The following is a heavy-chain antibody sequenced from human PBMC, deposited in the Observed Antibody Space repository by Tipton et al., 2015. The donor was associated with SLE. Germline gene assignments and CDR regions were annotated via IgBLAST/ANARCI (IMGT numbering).Heavy chain of an antibody. CDR3: ARLPNGSYQAYYGMDV. D-gene: IGHD1-26*01. CDR1: GGSISSTNYD. Sequence: TLSLTCTVSGGSISSTNYDWGWIRQPPGKGLEWIGTIYYNGNTHYNPSLKSRVTISVDTSKNQFSLKLSSMTPADTAVYYCARLPNGSYQAYYGMDVWGQGTTVTVSS. CDR2: IYYNGNT. V-gene: IGHV4-39*01. J-gene: IGHJ6*02.